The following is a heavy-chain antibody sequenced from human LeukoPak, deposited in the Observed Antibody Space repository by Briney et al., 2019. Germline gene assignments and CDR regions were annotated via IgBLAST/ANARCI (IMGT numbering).Heavy chain of an antibody. CDR3: ASHRLNA. Sequence: ASVKVSCKASGFAFTDYYVHWVRQAPGQGLEWMGCIKSNNGGTDYAQKFQGRVTMTRDTSINTAYMELSGLRSDDTALYYCASHRLNAWGQGTPVTVSS. V-gene: IGHV1-2*02. CDR1: GFAFTDYY. CDR2: IKSNNGGT. D-gene: IGHD3-16*01. J-gene: IGHJ5*02.